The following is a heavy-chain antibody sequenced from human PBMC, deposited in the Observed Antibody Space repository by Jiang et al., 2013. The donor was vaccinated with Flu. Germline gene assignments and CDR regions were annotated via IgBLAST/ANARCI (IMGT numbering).Heavy chain of an antibody. CDR2: ISSSGSTI. D-gene: IGHD4-23*01. CDR3: ARTRPDSYGGLYFDY. Sequence: SCAASGFTFSDYYMSWIRQAPGKGLEWVSYISSSGSTIYYADSVKGRFTISRDNAKNSLYLQMNSLRAEDTAVYYCARTRPDSYGGLYFDYWGQGTLVTVSS. CDR1: GFTFSDYY. V-gene: IGHV3-11*01. J-gene: IGHJ4*02.